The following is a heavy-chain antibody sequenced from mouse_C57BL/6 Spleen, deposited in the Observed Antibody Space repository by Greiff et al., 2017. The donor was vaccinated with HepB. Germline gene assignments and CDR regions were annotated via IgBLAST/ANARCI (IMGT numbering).Heavy chain of an antibody. D-gene: IGHD2-4*01. CDR3: ARKDEYDGVYAMDY. CDR2: IDPSDSET. Sequence: VQLQQPGAELVRPGSSVKLSCKASGCTFTSYWMHWVKQRPIQGLEWIGNIDPSDSETHYNQKFKDKATLTVDKSSSTAYMQLSSLTSEDSAVYYCARKDEYDGVYAMDYWGQGTSVTVSS. J-gene: IGHJ4*01. V-gene: IGHV1-52*01. CDR1: GCTFTSYW.